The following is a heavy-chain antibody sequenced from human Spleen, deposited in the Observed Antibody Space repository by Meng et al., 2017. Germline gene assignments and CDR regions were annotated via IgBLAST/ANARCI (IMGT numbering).Heavy chain of an antibody. Sequence: VAPGQSGAEVKKPGASVKVSCTASGSTFPDYWLHWVRRAPGQGLEWMGRINPKSGDTHYAQRFQGRVTMTGDTSISTAYMELSGLRSDDTAMYYCARDEDISAAGKLFGDYWGQGTLVTVSS. CDR2: INPKSGDT. V-gene: IGHV1-2*06. CDR3: ARDEDISAAGKLFGDY. D-gene: IGHD6-13*01. CDR1: GSTFPDYW. J-gene: IGHJ4*02.